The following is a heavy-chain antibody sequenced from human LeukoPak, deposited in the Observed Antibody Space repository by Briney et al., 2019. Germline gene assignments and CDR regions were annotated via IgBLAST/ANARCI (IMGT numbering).Heavy chain of an antibody. J-gene: IGHJ4*02. CDR3: AKDHITIFGVVAGYDY. D-gene: IGHD3-3*01. CDR1: GGTFSSYA. CDR2: VIPIFGTA. V-gene: IGHV1-69*05. Sequence: SVKVSCKASGGTFSSYAISWVRQAPGQGLEWMGRVIPIFGTANYAQKFQGRVTITTDESTSTAYMELSSLRSEDTAVYYCAKDHITIFGVVAGYDYWGQGTLVTVSS.